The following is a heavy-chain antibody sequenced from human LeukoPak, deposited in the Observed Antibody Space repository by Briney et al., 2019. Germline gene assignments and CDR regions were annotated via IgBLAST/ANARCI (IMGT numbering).Heavy chain of an antibody. V-gene: IGHV3-30*04. CDR2: ISYHARDQ. J-gene: IGHJ4*02. Sequence: GGSLRLSCAASGFTFSSYAMHWVRQAPGKGLEWVTVISYHARDQFYADSVKGRFTVSRDNSKNTLYLQMNSLRAEDTAGYYCAKGGQLRQWLVLYFDYWGQGTLVTVSS. CDR1: GFTFSSYA. D-gene: IGHD6-19*01. CDR3: AKGGQLRQWLVLYFDY.